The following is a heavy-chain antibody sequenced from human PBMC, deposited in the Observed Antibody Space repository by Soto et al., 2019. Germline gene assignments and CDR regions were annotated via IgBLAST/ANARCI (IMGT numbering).Heavy chain of an antibody. CDR3: ERDSGYGSGASVNHYIDY. D-gene: IGHD3-10*01. CDR1: GFTFGSYW. J-gene: IGHJ4*01. V-gene: IGHV3-7*01. Sequence: PGGSLRLSCAASGFTFGSYWMRWVRQAPGKGLEWLATIKIDASEKKYVDSVKVRFTMSRDNAKNSLYLQMASMRAEDTAVYYCERDSGYGSGASVNHYIDYWGHGTLVTVSS. CDR2: IKIDASEK.